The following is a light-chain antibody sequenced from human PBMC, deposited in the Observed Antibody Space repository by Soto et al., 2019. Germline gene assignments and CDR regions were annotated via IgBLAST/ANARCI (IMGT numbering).Light chain of an antibody. CDR2: DAS. Sequence: EIVLTQSPATLSLSPGERATLSCRASQSVSSYLAWYQQKPGQAPRLLIYDASNRATGIPAGFSGSGSGTDFTLTISSLEPEDFAVYYCQQRRNWPQVFGQGTRLEIK. CDR1: QSVSSY. CDR3: QQRRNWPQV. V-gene: IGKV3-11*01. J-gene: IGKJ5*01.